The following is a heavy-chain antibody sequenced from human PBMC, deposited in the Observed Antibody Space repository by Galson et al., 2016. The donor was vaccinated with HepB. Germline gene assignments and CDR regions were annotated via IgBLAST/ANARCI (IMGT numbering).Heavy chain of an antibody. Sequence: SLRLSCAASGFTFTSYAMNWVRQAPGKGLEWVSAVSSSGVSTYYADSVKGRFTISKDNSKNTLYLQMNSLRAEDTAVYYCAKGRRGGFGGGGGFEIWGQGTMVTVSS. CDR3: AKGRRGGFGGGGGFEI. J-gene: IGHJ3*02. CDR2: VSSSGVST. V-gene: IGHV3-23*01. CDR1: GFTFTSYA. D-gene: IGHD4-23*01.